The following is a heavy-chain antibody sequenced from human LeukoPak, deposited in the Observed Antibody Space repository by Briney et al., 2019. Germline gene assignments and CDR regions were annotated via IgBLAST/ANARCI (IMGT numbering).Heavy chain of an antibody. D-gene: IGHD6-19*01. J-gene: IGHJ4*02. CDR2: IYYSGST. V-gene: IGHV4-59*08. Sequence: PSETLSLTCTVSGGSISSYYWSWIRQPSGKGLEWIGYIYYSGSTNYNPSLKSRVTISVDTSKNQFSLKLSSVTAADTAVYYCARHAPIAVAGTWVDYWGQGTLVTVSS. CDR1: GGSISSYY. CDR3: ARHAPIAVAGTWVDY.